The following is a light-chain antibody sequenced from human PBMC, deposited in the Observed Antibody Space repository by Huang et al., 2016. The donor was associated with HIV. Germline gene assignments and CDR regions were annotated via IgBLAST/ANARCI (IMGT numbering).Light chain of an antibody. Sequence: AIRMTQSPSSLPASTGDRVTITCRASQGISSYLAWYQQKPGKAPKHLIYAASTLQSGVPSRFSGSGFGTDFTLTISSLQSEDLGSYHCQQYYTYPHSFGQGTKLEI. CDR2: AAS. CDR1: QGISSY. V-gene: IGKV1-8*01. CDR3: QQYYTYPHS. J-gene: IGKJ2*01.